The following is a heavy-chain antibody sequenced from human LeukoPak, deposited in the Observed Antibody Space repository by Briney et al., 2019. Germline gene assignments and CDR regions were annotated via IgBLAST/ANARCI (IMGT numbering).Heavy chain of an antibody. V-gene: IGHV4-34*01. CDR2: INHSGGT. CDR1: GGSFSGYY. J-gene: IGHJ4*02. Sequence: SETLSLTCAVYGGSFSGYYWSWIRQPPGKGLEWIGEINHSGGTNYNPSLKSRVTISVDTSKNQFSLKLSSVTAADTAVYYCARWGLGYCSSTSCYKFDYWGQGTLVTVSS. CDR3: ARWGLGYCSSTSCYKFDY. D-gene: IGHD2-2*02.